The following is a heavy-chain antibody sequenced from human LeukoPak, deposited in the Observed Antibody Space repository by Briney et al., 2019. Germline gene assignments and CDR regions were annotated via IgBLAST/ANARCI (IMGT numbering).Heavy chain of an antibody. J-gene: IGHJ3*02. D-gene: IGHD1-26*01. V-gene: IGHV4-31*03. CDR2: IYYSGST. CDR3: ARVFSGSYSNDAFDI. Sequence: SETLSLTCTVSGGSISSGGYYWSWIRQHPGKGLERIGYIYYSGSTYYNPSLKSRVTISVDTSKNQFSLKLSSVTAADTAVYYCARVFSGSYSNDAFDIWGQGTMVTVSS. CDR1: GGSISSGGYY.